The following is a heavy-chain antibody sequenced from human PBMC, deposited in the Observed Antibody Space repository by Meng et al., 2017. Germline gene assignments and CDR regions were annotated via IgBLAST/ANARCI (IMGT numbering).Heavy chain of an antibody. D-gene: IGHD1-7*01. CDR2: IIPRSSDA. CDR3: ARDGGNYDFDY. J-gene: IGHJ4*02. CDR1: VSTFIDAY. Sequence: VPLGRVGAGVRRLVAPVNFFCKASVSTFIDAYIHLVRQAPGQGLEWMGRIIPRSSDANSAQKFQGRVTLTWDTSINTAYMELSSLRSDDTAIYYCARDGGNYDFDYWGQGTLVTVSS. V-gene: IGHV1-2*06.